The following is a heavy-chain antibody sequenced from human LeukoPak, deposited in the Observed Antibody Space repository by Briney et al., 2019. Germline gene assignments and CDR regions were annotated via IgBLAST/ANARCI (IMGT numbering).Heavy chain of an antibody. CDR1: GFTFSSYA. D-gene: IGHD2-8*02. V-gene: IGHV3-23*01. Sequence: GGSLRLSCAASGFTFSSYAMSWVRQAPGKGLEWVSAISGSGGSTYYADSVKGRFTISRDNSKNTLYLQMNSLRAEDTAVYYCANTVYPESLSLYYYYYMDVWGKGTTVTVSS. CDR3: ANTVYPESLSLYYYYYMDV. J-gene: IGHJ6*03. CDR2: ISGSGGST.